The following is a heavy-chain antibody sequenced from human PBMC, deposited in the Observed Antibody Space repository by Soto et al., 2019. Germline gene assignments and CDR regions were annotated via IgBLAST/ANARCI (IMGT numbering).Heavy chain of an antibody. Sequence: QVQLVQSGSEVKKPGSSVKVSCKASGGSFSSNPISWVRQAPGQGLEWMAGIIPIFATVHYAQKFQGRVTITEDESMSTAYMELTTLRSEDTAVYFCARGGRGYSSAPRYYFDYWGQVTLVTVSS. D-gene: IGHD5-18*01. CDR2: IIPIFATV. J-gene: IGHJ4*02. CDR1: GGSFSSNP. V-gene: IGHV1-69*01. CDR3: ARGGRGYSSAPRYYFDY.